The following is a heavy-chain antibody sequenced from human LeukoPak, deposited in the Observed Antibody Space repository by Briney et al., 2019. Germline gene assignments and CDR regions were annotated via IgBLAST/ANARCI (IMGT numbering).Heavy chain of an antibody. V-gene: IGHV3-23*01. Sequence: GGSLRLSCAGSGFTFGSFAMNWVRQAPGKGLEWVSAIRGSGGSTYYADSVKGRFTISGDNSKNTLYLQMNSLRAEDTAVYYCAKGPTPTPVWIGGRSGYFDYWGQGTLVTVSS. CDR3: AKGPTPTPVWIGGRSGYFDY. CDR1: GFTFGSFA. J-gene: IGHJ4*02. D-gene: IGHD3-10*01. CDR2: IRGSGGST.